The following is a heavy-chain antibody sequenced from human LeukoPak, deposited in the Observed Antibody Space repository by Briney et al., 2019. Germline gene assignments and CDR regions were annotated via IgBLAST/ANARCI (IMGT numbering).Heavy chain of an antibody. CDR2: ISYDGSNK. CDR3: VWSSLPVVALEAELPPSDY. CDR1: GFTFSSYG. D-gene: IGHD6-13*01. Sequence: PGRSLRLSCAASGFTFSSYGMHWVRQAPGKGLEWVAVISYDGSNKYYADSVKGRFTISRDNSKNTLYLQMNSLRAEDTAVYNCVWSSLPVVALEAELPPSDYWGQGTLVTVSS. J-gene: IGHJ4*02. V-gene: IGHV3-30*03.